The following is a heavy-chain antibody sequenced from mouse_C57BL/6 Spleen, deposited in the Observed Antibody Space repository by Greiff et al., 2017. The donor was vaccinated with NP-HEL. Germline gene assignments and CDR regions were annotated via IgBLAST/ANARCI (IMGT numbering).Heavy chain of an antibody. CDR3: ARRTLYYYGSSKWYFDV. Sequence: QVQLQQPGAELVKPGASVKLSCKASGYTFTSYWMHWVKQRPGRGLEWIGRIDPNSGGTKYNEKFKSKATLTVDKPSSTAYMQLSSLTSEESAVYYCARRTLYYYGSSKWYFDVWGTGTTVTVSS. J-gene: IGHJ1*03. V-gene: IGHV1-72*01. D-gene: IGHD1-1*01. CDR2: IDPNSGGT. CDR1: GYTFTSYW.